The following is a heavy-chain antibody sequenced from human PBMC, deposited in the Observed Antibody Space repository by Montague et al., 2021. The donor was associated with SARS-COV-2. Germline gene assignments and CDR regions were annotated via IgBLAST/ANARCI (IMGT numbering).Heavy chain of an antibody. CDR3: ARGTGYDYYFDC. J-gene: IGHJ4*02. Sequence: SETLSLTCSVSGGSISDYYWNWIRQPPGKGLEWIGYIYYNTGNTNYNPXPQSRVTISLDTSKNQFSLNLRSVTAADTAPYFCARGTGYDYYFDCWGLGTLVTVSS. CDR2: IYYNTGNT. D-gene: IGHD5-12*01. CDR1: GGSISDYY. V-gene: IGHV4-59*01.